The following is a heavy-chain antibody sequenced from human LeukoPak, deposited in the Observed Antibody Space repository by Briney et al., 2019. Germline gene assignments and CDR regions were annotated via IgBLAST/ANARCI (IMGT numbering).Heavy chain of an antibody. CDR2: IDNADNT. D-gene: IGHD2-2*01. CDR1: GLTVSTNC. CDR3: AREKYQLPKQPFDI. Sequence: GGSLRLSCAASGLTVSTNCMSWVRQAPGKGLEWVSVIDNADNTYYADSVKGRFTISRDNFNNTLHLQMNSLRAEDTAVYYCAREKYQLPKQPFDIWGQGTMVTVSS. J-gene: IGHJ3*02. V-gene: IGHV3-53*01.